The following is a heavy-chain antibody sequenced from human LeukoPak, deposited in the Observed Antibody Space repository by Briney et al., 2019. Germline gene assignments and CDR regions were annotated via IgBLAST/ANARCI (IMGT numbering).Heavy chain of an antibody. Sequence: GGSLRLSCAASGFTFSSYWMHWVRQAPGKGLVWVSRINSDESSTSYADSVKGRFTISRDNAKNTLYLQMNSLRAEDTAVYYCARAPYGDYLDYWGQGTLVTVSS. CDR1: GFTFSSYW. D-gene: IGHD4-17*01. J-gene: IGHJ4*02. CDR3: ARAPYGDYLDY. CDR2: INSDESST. V-gene: IGHV3-74*01.